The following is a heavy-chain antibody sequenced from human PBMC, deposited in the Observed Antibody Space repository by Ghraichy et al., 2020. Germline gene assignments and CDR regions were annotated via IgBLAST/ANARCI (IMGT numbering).Heavy chain of an antibody. J-gene: IGHJ4*02. CDR1: GGTFSSYA. CDR3: ARDISGYSAGGEGLY. V-gene: IGHV1-69*13. CDR2: IIPIFGTA. Sequence: SVKVSCKASGGTFSSYAISWVRQAPGQGLEWMGGIIPIFGTANYAQKFQGRVTITADESTSTAYMELSSLRSEDTAVYYCARDISGYSAGGEGLYWGQGTLVTVSS. D-gene: IGHD5-18*01.